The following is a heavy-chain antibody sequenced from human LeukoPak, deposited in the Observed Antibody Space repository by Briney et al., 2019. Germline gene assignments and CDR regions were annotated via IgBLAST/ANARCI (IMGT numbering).Heavy chain of an antibody. CDR3: AGGYDILTGYLHYFDY. CDR1: GFTVSNNY. CDR2: IYSGGST. D-gene: IGHD3-9*01. J-gene: IGHJ4*02. Sequence: GGSLRLSCAASGFTVSNNYMSWVRQAPGEGLEWVSVIYSGGSTYYADSVRGRFTISRDNAKNSLYLQMNSLRAEDTAVYYCAGGYDILTGYLHYFDYWGQGTLVTVSS. V-gene: IGHV3-53*01.